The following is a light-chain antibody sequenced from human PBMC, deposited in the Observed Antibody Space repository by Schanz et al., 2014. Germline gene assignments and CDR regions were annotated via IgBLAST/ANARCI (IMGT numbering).Light chain of an antibody. CDR3: SSYAGSNSFVV. CDR2: EVS. CDR1: SSDVGGYNY. J-gene: IGLJ2*01. V-gene: IGLV2-8*01. Sequence: QSVLTQPPSASGSPGQSVTISCSGTSSDVGGYNYVSWYQQHPGKAPKVMIYEVSKRPSGVPDRFSGSKSGTSASLAISGLQSEDEADYYCSSYAGSNSFVVFGGGTKLTVL.